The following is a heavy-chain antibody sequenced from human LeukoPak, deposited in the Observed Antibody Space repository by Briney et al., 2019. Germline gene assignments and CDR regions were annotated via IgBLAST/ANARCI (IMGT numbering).Heavy chain of an antibody. CDR2: ISGSGGST. Sequence: GGSLRLSCAASGFTFSSYAMSWVRQAPGKGLEWVSAISGSGGSTYYADSVKGRFTISRDNSKNTLYLQMNSLRAEDTAVYYCAKDMYCSGGSCILDCWGQGTLVTVSS. J-gene: IGHJ4*02. D-gene: IGHD2-15*01. CDR1: GFTFSSYA. V-gene: IGHV3-23*01. CDR3: AKDMYCSGGSCILDC.